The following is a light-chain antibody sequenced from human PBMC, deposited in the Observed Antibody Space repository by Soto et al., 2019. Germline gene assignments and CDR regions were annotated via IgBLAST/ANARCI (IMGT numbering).Light chain of an antibody. CDR2: DAS. Sequence: DIQMTQSPSSLSASVGDRVTITCQASQDISNYLNRYQQKPGKAPKLLIYDASNLETGVPSRFSGSGSGTDFTFTISSLQPEDIATYYCQQYDTLPPFTFGPGTKVDIK. CDR3: QQYDTLPPFT. V-gene: IGKV1-33*01. CDR1: QDISNY. J-gene: IGKJ3*01.